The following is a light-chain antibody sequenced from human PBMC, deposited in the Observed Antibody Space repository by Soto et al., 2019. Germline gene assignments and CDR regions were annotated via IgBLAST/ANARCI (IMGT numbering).Light chain of an antibody. Sequence: NFMLTQPHSLSESPGKTVTISCTRSSGSIASNYVQWYQQRPGSAPTTLIYEDDQRPSGVPYRFSGSIDRSSNSASLTISGLKTEDEADYYCQSYDSSNPVVFGGGTKLTVL. CDR2: EDD. CDR3: QSYDSSNPVV. V-gene: IGLV6-57*04. J-gene: IGLJ2*01. CDR1: SGSIASNY.